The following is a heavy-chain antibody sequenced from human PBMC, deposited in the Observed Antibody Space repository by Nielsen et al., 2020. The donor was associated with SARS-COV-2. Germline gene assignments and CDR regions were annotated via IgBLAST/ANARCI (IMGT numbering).Heavy chain of an antibody. CDR3: AKVLHRYYDILTGYPYYYGMDV. CDR2: ISYDGSNK. V-gene: IGHV3-30*18. Sequence: VRQMPGKGLEWVAVISYDGSNKYYADSVKGRFTISRDNSKNTLYLQMNSLRAEDTAVYYCAKVLHRYYDILTGYPYYYGMDVWGQGTTVTVSS. J-gene: IGHJ6*02. D-gene: IGHD3-9*01.